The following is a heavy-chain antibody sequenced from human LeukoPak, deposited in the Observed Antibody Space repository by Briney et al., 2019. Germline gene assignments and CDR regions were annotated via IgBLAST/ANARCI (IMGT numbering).Heavy chain of an antibody. J-gene: IGHJ4*02. Sequence: GGSLRLSCAASGFTFSSYGMHWVRQAPGKGLEWVAFIRYDGSNKYYADSVKGRFTISRDNSKNTLYLQMNSLRAEDTAVYYCAKGTYSSSLFDYWGQGTLVTVSP. D-gene: IGHD6-13*01. V-gene: IGHV3-30*02. CDR2: IRYDGSNK. CDR3: AKGTYSSSLFDY. CDR1: GFTFSSYG.